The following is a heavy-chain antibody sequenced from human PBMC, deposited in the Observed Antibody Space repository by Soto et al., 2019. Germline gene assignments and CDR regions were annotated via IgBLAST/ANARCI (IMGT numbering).Heavy chain of an antibody. J-gene: IGHJ4*02. CDR1: GGSVNGYY. CDR3: ARGGCSSTSCYPGPHLY. V-gene: IGHV4-34*01. D-gene: IGHD2-2*01. CDR2: INHTGGT. Sequence: SETLSLTCAVYGGSVNGYYWNWIRQPPGKGLEWIGEINHTGGTHYNPSLKSRVTMSVDTSKNQFSLKLSSVTAADTAVYYCARGGCSSTSCYPGPHLYWGQGTLVTVSS.